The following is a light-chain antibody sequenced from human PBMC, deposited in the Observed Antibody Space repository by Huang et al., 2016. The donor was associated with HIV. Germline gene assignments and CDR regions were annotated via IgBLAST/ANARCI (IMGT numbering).Light chain of an antibody. CDR1: QSVLYSSNNMNY. Sequence: DITMTQSPDSLTVSLGERVTLNCKSSQSVLYSSNNMNYLAWYQKKAGQSPKLLIYWASTRESGVPDRYSGRGSGTDFNLTISSLQADDVAVYYCHQYYSTPQTFGQGTKVEVK. J-gene: IGKJ1*01. V-gene: IGKV4-1*01. CDR3: HQYYSTPQT. CDR2: WAS.